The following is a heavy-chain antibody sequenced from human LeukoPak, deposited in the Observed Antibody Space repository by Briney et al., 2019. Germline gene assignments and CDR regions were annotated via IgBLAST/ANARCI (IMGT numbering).Heavy chain of an antibody. CDR1: GYSISSGCY. CDR3: ARQRGNQFDP. D-gene: IGHD1-14*01. V-gene: IGHV4-38-2*01. CDR2: IYHSGNT. J-gene: IGHJ5*02. Sequence: PSETLSLTCAVSGYSISSGCYWCCSRQPPGMRRGGYSSIYHSGNTYYKPSLTSRVTLSVDTSENSSSLKLSSVTAADTAVYYCARQRGNQFDPWGQGTLVTVSS.